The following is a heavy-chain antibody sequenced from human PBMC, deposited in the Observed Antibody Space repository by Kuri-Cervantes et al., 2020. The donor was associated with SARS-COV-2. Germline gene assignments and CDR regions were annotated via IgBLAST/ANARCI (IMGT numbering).Heavy chain of an antibody. V-gene: IGHV1-2*04. CDR1: GYTFSDYSNYY. Sequence: VSVKVSCKASGYTFSDYSNYYMYWVRQAPGQGLEWMGWTNPNSGGTNYAQNFQGWATMTRDTSISTAYMELSRLRSDDTAVYYCARGMVRGIIQYYYYAMDVWGQGTTVTVSS. D-gene: IGHD3-10*01. CDR2: TNPNSGGT. CDR3: ARGMVRGIIQYYYYAMDV. J-gene: IGHJ6*02.